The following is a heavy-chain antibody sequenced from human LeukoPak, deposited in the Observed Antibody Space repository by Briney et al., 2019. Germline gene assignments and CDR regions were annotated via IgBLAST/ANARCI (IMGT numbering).Heavy chain of an antibody. D-gene: IGHD3-10*01. J-gene: IGHJ4*02. CDR3: ARVRITMVRGVTYYFDY. V-gene: IGHV4-31*03. Sequence: SQTLSLTCTVSGGSISSGGYYWSWIRQHPGKGLEWIGYIYYSGSTYYNPSLKSRVTISVDTSKNQFSLKLSSVTAADTAVYYCARVRITMVRGVTYYFDYWGQGTLVTVSS. CDR2: IYYSGST. CDR1: GGSISSGGYY.